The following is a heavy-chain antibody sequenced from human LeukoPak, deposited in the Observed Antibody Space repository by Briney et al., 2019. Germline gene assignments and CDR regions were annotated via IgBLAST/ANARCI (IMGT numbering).Heavy chain of an antibody. CDR3: ARTRDYYYYMDV. V-gene: IGHV4-38-2*01. CDR1: GYSISSGYY. Sequence: SETLSLTCAVSGYSISSGYYWGWIRQPPGKGLEWIGSIYHSGSTYYSPSLKSRVTISVDTSKNQFSLKLSSVTAADTAVYYCARTRDYYYYMDVWGKGTTVTVSS. CDR2: IYHSGST. J-gene: IGHJ6*03.